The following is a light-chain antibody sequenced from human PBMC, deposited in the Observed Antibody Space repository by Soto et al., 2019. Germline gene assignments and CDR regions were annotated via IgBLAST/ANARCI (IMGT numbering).Light chain of an antibody. CDR3: LLYSGGDVV. CDR1: TGAVTSTYY. V-gene: IGLV7-43*01. Sequence: QTVVTQEPSLTVSPGGTVTLTCASSTGAVTSTYYPNWFQRKPGQAPRTLIYHTTNRHSWTPARFSHSLLGGKAALTLSGALPEYEAEYYCLLYSGGDVVFGGGTKVTVL. J-gene: IGLJ2*01. CDR2: HTT.